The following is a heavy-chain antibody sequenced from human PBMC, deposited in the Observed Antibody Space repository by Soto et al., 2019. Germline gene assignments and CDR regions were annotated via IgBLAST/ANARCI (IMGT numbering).Heavy chain of an antibody. CDR2: INHSGSA. J-gene: IGHJ4*02. V-gene: IGHV4-34*01. Sequence: LSLSCAVYGGSFSGYYWSWIRQPPGKGLEWIGEINHSGSANYNPSLKSRVTISVDTSKNQFSLKLSSVTAADTAVYYCARDVSYGDPKGYWGQGTLVTVS. CDR3: ARDVSYGDPKGY. D-gene: IGHD4-17*01. CDR1: GGSFSGYY.